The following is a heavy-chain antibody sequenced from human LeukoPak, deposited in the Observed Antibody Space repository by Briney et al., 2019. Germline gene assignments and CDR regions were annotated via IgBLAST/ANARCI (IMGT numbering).Heavy chain of an antibody. J-gene: IGHJ4*02. Sequence: GGSLRLSCAASGFTFCSYAMSWVRQAPGKGLEWVSAISGSGGSTYYADSVKGRFTISRDNSKNTLYLQMNSLRAEDTAVYYCAKAPNIVGATGFLDYWGQGTLVTVSS. CDR3: AKAPNIVGATGFLDY. D-gene: IGHD1-26*01. CDR1: GFTFCSYA. V-gene: IGHV3-23*01. CDR2: ISGSGGST.